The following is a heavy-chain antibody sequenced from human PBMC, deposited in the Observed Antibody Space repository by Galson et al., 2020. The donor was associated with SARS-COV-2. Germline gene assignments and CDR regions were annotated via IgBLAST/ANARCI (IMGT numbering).Heavy chain of an antibody. CDR3: ARGGRVVVTASTVGY. D-gene: IGHD2-21*02. V-gene: IGHV1-2*02. CDR1: GYTFTGYY. J-gene: IGHJ4*02. CDR2: ITPNRGGT. Sequence: ASVKVSCKASGYTFTGYYMHWVRQAPGKGLEWMGWITPNRGGTNYAQKFQGRVTMTRDTSISTAYMELSRLRSDDTAVYYCARGGRVVVTASTVGYRGQGTLVTVSS.